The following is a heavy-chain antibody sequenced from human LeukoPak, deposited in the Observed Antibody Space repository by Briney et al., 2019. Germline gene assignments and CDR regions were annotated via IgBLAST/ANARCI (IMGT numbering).Heavy chain of an antibody. V-gene: IGHV1-2*02. Sequence: ASVKVSCKASGYTFTGYYMHWVRQAPGQGLEWMGWINPNSGGTNYARKFQGRVTMTRDTSISTAYMELSSLRSEDTAVYYCATGIRYSSSWYGYWGQGTLVTVSS. CDR3: ATGIRYSSSWYGY. D-gene: IGHD6-13*01. CDR1: GYTFTGYY. J-gene: IGHJ4*02. CDR2: INPNSGGT.